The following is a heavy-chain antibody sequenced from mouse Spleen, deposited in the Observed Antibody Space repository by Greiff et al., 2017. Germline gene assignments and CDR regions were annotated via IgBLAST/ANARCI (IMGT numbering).Heavy chain of an antibody. V-gene: IGHV1-7*01. CDR1: GYTFTSYW. D-gene: IGHD2-1*01. CDR3: AREGDGNPLFAY. J-gene: IGHJ3*01. Sequence: QVQLKESGPELVKPGASVKISCKASGYTFTSYWMHWVKQRPGQGLEWIGYINPSSGYTKYNQKFKDKATLTADKSSSTAYMQLSSLTYEDSAVYYCAREGDGNPLFAYWGQGTLVTVSA. CDR2: INPSSGYT.